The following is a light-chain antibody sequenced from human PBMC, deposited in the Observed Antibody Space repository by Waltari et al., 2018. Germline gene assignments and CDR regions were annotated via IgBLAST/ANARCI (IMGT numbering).Light chain of an antibody. CDR2: EVS. Sequence: QSALTQPASVSGSPGQSITISCTGTSSDVGGYNYVSWYQQHPGKAPKLMIYEVSNRPSGGSNRFSGSKSGNTASLTISGLQAEDEADYYCSSYTSSSTGWVFGGGTKLTVL. CDR1: SSDVGGYNY. J-gene: IGLJ3*02. V-gene: IGLV2-14*01. CDR3: SSYTSSSTGWV.